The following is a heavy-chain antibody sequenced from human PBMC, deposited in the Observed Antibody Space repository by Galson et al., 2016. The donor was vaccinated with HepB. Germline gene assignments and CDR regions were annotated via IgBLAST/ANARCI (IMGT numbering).Heavy chain of an antibody. Sequence: SLRLSCAASGFTVTNYYMSWVRQAPGKGLEWVSALYVDGSTFYAASVKGRFTISRDSSRHTLYLQMNTLRAEDTAVYYCARVVTAIWGAGGYYFDYGGQGTLVTFSS. V-gene: IGHV3-53*01. CDR1: GFTVTNYY. CDR3: ARVVTAIWGAGGYYFDY. D-gene: IGHD2-21*02. J-gene: IGHJ4*02. CDR2: LYVDGST.